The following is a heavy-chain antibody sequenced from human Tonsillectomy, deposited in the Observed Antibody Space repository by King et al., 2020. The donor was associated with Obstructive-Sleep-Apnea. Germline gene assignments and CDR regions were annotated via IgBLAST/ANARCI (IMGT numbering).Heavy chain of an antibody. Sequence: VQLVESGGALVQPGGSLRLSCAASGFTFSSYWMHWVRQAPGKGLVWVSHINSDESSTNYADSVKGRFTISRDNAKNTLYLQMNSLRAEDTAVYYCARRGYCSDASCYYNYSYGMDVWGQGTTVTVSS. CDR2: INSDESST. V-gene: IGHV3-74*01. CDR1: GFTFSSYW. D-gene: IGHD2-15*01. CDR3: ARRGYCSDASCYYNYSYGMDV. J-gene: IGHJ6*02.